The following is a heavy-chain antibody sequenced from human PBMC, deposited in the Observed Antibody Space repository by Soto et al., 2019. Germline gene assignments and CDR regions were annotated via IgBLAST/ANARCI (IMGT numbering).Heavy chain of an antibody. CDR3: AHAGLWPGEGYFDY. J-gene: IGHJ4*02. Sequence: QITLKESGPTLVKPTQTLTLTCTFSGFSLSTSGVGVGWIRQPPGKALEWLALIYWDDDKRYSPSLKSRLTITKDTSKNQVVLAMTNMDPVDTATYYCAHAGLWPGEGYFDYWGQGTLVTVSS. V-gene: IGHV2-5*02. D-gene: IGHD3-10*01. CDR2: IYWDDDK. CDR1: GFSLSTSGVG.